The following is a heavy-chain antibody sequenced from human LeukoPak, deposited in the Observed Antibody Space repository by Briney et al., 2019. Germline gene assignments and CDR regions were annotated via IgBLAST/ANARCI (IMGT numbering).Heavy chain of an antibody. J-gene: IGHJ4*02. CDR3: ARWAIFGVA. V-gene: IGHV4-30-4*08. CDR2: IYYSGST. CDR1: GASISSGDYY. D-gene: IGHD3-3*01. Sequence: SQTLSLTCTVSGASISSGDYYWSWIRQPPGKGLEWIGYIYYSGSTYYNPSLKSRLTISVDTSKNQFSLKLTSVTAADTAVYYCARWAIFGVAWGQGTLATVSS.